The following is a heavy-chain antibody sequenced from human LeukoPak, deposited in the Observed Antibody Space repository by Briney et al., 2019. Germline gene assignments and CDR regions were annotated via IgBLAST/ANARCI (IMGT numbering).Heavy chain of an antibody. Sequence: SVKVSCKASGGTFSSYAIRWVRQAPAQGLEWMGGIIPIFGTANYAQKLQGRVTITADESTSTAYMELSSLRSEDTAVYYCAREGASYGSGSYYEGRYYFDYWGQGTLVTVSS. D-gene: IGHD3-10*01. V-gene: IGHV1-69*13. J-gene: IGHJ4*02. CDR3: AREGASYGSGSYYEGRYYFDY. CDR1: GGTFSSYA. CDR2: IIPIFGTA.